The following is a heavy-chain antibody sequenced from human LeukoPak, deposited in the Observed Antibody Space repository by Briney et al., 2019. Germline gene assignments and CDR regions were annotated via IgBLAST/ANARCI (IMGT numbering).Heavy chain of an antibody. CDR3: TRGSIAYYYMDV. CDR1: GGSISSYY. Sequence: SETLSLTCTVSGGSISSYYWSWIRQPPGKGLEWIGNIYYSGSTNYNPSLKSRVTISVDTSKNQFSLMLSSVTAADTAVYYCTRGSIAYYYMDVWGKGTTVTISS. J-gene: IGHJ6*03. CDR2: IYYSGST. D-gene: IGHD3-22*01. V-gene: IGHV4-59*01.